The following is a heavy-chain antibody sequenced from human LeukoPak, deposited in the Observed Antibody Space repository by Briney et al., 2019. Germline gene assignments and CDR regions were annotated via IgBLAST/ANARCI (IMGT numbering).Heavy chain of an antibody. CDR3: ARDPGNYYDSSGYYPIYFDY. D-gene: IGHD3-22*01. V-gene: IGHV3-48*02. Sequence: GGSLRLSCAASGFTFSSYAMSWVRQAPGKGLEWVSYISSSSTIYYADSVKGRFTISRDNAKNSLYLQMNSLRDEDTAVYYCARDPGNYYDSSGYYPIYFDYWGQGTLVTVSS. CDR1: GFTFSSYA. J-gene: IGHJ4*02. CDR2: ISSSSTI.